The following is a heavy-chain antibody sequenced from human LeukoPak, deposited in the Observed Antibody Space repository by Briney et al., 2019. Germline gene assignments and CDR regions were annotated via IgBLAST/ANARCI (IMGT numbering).Heavy chain of an antibody. CDR2: IKSKTNGGTT. J-gene: IGHJ4*02. V-gene: IGHV3-15*01. Sequence: PGGSLRLSCVASGFTFSTFAMNWVRQAPGKGLEWVGRIKSKTNGGTTDYAAPVKGRFTISRDDSKNTLYLQMNSLKPEDTAVYYCTKFDYAAFEYWGQGALVTVSS. CDR3: TKFDYAAFEY. D-gene: IGHD4-17*01. CDR1: GFTFSTFA.